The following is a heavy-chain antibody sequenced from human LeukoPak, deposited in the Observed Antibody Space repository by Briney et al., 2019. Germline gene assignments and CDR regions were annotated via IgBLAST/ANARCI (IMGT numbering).Heavy chain of an antibody. D-gene: IGHD2-21*01. J-gene: IGHJ4*02. Sequence: SETLSLTCTVSGGSISRGDYYWSWIRQPPGKGLEWIGYIYYSGSTYYNPSLKSRVTISVDTSKNQFSLKLSSVTAADTAVYYCARGFLYYFDYWGQGTLVTVSS. CDR3: ARGFLYYFDY. V-gene: IGHV4-30-4*01. CDR2: IYYSGST. CDR1: GGSISRGDYY.